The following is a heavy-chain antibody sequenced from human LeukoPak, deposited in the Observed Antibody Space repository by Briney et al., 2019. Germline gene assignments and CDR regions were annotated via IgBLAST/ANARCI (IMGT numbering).Heavy chain of an antibody. V-gene: IGHV3-21*01. CDR3: ARDPSSGWIDY. CDR1: GFTFSSYS. CDR2: ISSSSSYI. Sequence: GGSLRLSCAASGFTFSSYSMNWVRQAPEKGLEWVSSISSSSSYIYYADSVKGRFTISRDNAKNSLYLQMNSLRAEDTAVYYCARDPSSGWIDYRGQGTLVTVSS. J-gene: IGHJ4*02. D-gene: IGHD6-19*01.